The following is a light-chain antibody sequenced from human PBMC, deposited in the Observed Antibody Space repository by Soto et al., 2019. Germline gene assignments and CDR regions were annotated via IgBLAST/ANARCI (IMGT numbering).Light chain of an antibody. CDR2: DVS. Sequence: QSALTQPASVSGSPGQSITISCTGTSSDVGGYNYVSWYQQHPGKAPKLMIYDVSNRPSGVSNRFSGSKSGNTASLTISGLQAEDEADYYCSSYTNTNTRVVFGGGTKLTVL. CDR1: SSDVGGYNY. J-gene: IGLJ2*01. CDR3: SSYTNTNTRVV. V-gene: IGLV2-14*01.